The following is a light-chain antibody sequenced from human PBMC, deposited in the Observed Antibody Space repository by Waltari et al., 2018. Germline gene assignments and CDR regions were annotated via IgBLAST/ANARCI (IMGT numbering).Light chain of an antibody. CDR3: ATWDYSLDGQV. Sequence: QSVLTQPPSASGTPGQRVTISCSGSRSNIGAEVVNWYQVLPGTAPRLLIYSTNQRPSRTPPRLHNYSPKHRPSGGPERFSGSKSVTSASLAISGLQSEDDADYYCATWDYSLDGQVFGGGTKLTVL. V-gene: IGLV1-44*01. J-gene: IGLJ3*02. CDR1: RSNIGAEV. CDR2: STN.